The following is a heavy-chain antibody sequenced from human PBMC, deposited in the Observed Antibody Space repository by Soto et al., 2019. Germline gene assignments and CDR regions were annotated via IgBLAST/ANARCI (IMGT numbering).Heavy chain of an antibody. V-gene: IGHV3-21*04. Sequence: EVELVESGGGLVEPGGSLRLSCAASGFSFSTSDMTWVRQAPGKGLEYVSSINYSGRYMFYAGPLKGRFTISRDNAKNSLDLQMNRLRAGDTAVYYCARKGSSDMSGSDFFDYWGQGTLVAVSA. D-gene: IGHD3-3*01. CDR2: INYSGRYM. CDR1: GFSFSTSD. CDR3: ARKGSSDMSGSDFFDY. J-gene: IGHJ4*02.